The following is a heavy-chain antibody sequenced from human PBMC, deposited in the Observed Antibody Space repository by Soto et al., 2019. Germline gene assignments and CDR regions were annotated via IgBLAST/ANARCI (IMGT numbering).Heavy chain of an antibody. CDR1: GFTFSNAW. J-gene: IGHJ3*01. Sequence: EVQLVESGGGLVKPVGSLRLSCAASGFTFSNAWMSWVRQAPGKGLEWVGRIKRKTDGGTTDYAAPVKGRFTISRDDSKCTLYLQMNSLKTEDTAVYYRTTDTVVPLASDVWRQGTMLTVSS. CDR3: TTDTVVPLASDV. V-gene: IGHV3-15*01. D-gene: IGHD2-2*01. CDR2: IKRKTDGGTT.